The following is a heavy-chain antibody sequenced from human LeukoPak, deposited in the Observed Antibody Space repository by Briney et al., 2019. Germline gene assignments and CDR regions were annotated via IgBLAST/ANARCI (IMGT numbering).Heavy chain of an antibody. V-gene: IGHV3-23*01. CDR1: GFTFSSYA. D-gene: IGHD6-19*01. CDR3: VKGTWLYAFDI. J-gene: IGHJ3*02. CDR2: ISASGGST. Sequence: PGGSLRLSCAASGFTFSSYAMSWVRRAPGKGLEWVSVISASGGSTYYADSVKGRFTISRDNSKNTLSLQMNSLRAEDTAVYYCVKGTWLYAFDIWGQGTMVTVSS.